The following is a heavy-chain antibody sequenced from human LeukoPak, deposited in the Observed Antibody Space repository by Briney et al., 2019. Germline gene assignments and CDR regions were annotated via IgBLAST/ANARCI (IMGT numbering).Heavy chain of an antibody. V-gene: IGHV3-66*01. CDR2: IYSGGST. CDR3: ARDPLDNSGYDSRRWGKYNWFDP. J-gene: IGHJ5*02. D-gene: IGHD5-12*01. Sequence: GSLRLSSAASGFTVSSNYMRWVRQAPGKGLEWVSVIYSGGSTYYADSVKGRFTISRDNSKNNLYLQMNSLRAEDTAVYYCARDPLDNSGYDSRRWGKYNWFDPWGQGTLVTVCS. CDR1: GFTVSSNY.